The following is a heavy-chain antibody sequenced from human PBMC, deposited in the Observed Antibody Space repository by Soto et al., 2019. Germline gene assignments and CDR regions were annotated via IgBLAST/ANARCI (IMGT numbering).Heavy chain of an antibody. CDR1: GFALSSYI. Sequence: TGGSLRLSCAVSGFALSSYIISCVRQAPGKGLEWVSFTFNYAGRLYYADSVKGRFAISRDNSKNTLYLQMNSLRAEDTAVYYCAKEGAVAANCYYYYGMVVWGQATTVTVSS. CDR3: AKEGAVAANCYYYYGMVV. J-gene: IGHJ6*02. V-gene: IGHV3-21*04. CDR2: TFNYAGRL. D-gene: IGHD6-19*01.